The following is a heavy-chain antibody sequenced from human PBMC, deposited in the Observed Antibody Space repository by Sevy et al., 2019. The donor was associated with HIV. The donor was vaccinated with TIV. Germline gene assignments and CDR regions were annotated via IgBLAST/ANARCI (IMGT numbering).Heavy chain of an antibody. CDR3: AKDLRRGCDGINCYSYYFYFYGLDV. CDR1: GFAFHDHA. J-gene: IGHJ6*02. V-gene: IGHV3-9*01. Sequence: GGSLRLSCTASGFAFHDHAMHWVRQVPGKGLEWVAGISWNRGNIGYGDSVKGRFTISRDNAKQSVYLDMNGLRPDDTATYYCAKDLRRGCDGINCYSYYFYFYGLDVWGQGPRSPSP. D-gene: IGHD2-21*02. CDR2: ISWNRGNI.